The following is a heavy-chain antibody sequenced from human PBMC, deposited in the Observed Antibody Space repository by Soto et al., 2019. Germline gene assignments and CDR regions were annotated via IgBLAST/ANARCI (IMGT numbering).Heavy chain of an antibody. CDR1: GFTVSSNY. V-gene: IGHV3-66*01. Sequence: EVQLVESGGGLVQPGGSLRLSCAASGFTVSSNYMRWVRQAPGKGLEWVSVIYSGGSTYYADSVKGRFTISRDNSKNTLYLKMNSLGAEDTAVYYCARDGSFGGVIVKGDAFDLWGQGTMVTVSS. CDR3: ARDGSFGGVIVKGDAFDL. J-gene: IGHJ3*01. D-gene: IGHD3-16*02. CDR2: IYSGGST.